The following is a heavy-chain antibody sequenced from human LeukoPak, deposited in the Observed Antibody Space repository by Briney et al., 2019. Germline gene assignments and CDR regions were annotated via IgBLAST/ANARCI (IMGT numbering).Heavy chain of an antibody. J-gene: IGHJ6*02. D-gene: IGHD3-10*01. CDR1: GFTFSSYG. CDR3: AKEDGGDYGMDV. CDR2: IVYDGSSK. V-gene: IGHV3-30*18. Sequence: GGSLRLSCAASGFTFSSYGMHCVRQAPGKGLEWVADIVYDGSSKYYADSVKGRFTISRDNSKNTLYLEMNSLRGEDTAVYYCAKEDGGDYGMDVWGQGTTVIVSS.